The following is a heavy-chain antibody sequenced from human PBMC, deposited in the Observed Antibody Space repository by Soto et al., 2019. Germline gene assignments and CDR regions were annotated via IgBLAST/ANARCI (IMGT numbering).Heavy chain of an antibody. J-gene: IGHJ5*02. CDR1: GFTFRSFT. D-gene: IGHD6-13*01. CDR2: ISSNSAYI. V-gene: IGHV3-21*01. Sequence: SLRLSCAASGFTFRSFTMNWVREAPGKGLEWVSTISSNSAYIYYTDALRGRFTISRDNAKNSLHLQMKSLRAEDTAVYYCTRDASRDSSARGWFDPWGPGTLVTVSS. CDR3: TRDASRDSSARGWFDP.